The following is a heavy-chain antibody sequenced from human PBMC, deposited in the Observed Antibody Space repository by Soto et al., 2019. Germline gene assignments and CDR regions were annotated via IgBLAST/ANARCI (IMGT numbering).Heavy chain of an antibody. CDR2: ISTYNGNT. Sequence: GASVKVSCKASGYTFTTYDISWGRQAPGQGLEWMGRISTYNGNTNYPQSLQGRLTMTTDTSTTTAYMELRSLRSDDTAVYYCARGGRAYCGGDCYFPDWFDPWGQGTLVTVSS. CDR3: ARGGRAYCGGDCYFPDWFDP. D-gene: IGHD2-21*02. J-gene: IGHJ5*02. CDR1: GYTFTTYD. V-gene: IGHV1-18*01.